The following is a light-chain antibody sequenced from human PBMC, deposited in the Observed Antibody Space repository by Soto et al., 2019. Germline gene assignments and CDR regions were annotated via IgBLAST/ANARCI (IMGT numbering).Light chain of an antibody. CDR3: QPYGSSRA. Sequence: EIVLTQSPGTLSLSPGERATLSCRASQSVSSSYLAWYQQKPGQAPRLLIYGASSRATGIPDRFSGSGSGADLSVIVRRLEPEVCEVYYCQPYGSSRAFGQGANVEIK. CDR1: QSVSSSY. J-gene: IGKJ1*01. V-gene: IGKV3-20*01. CDR2: GAS.